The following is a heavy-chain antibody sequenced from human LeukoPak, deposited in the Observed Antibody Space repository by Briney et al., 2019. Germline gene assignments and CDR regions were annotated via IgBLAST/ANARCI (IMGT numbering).Heavy chain of an antibody. CDR3: AKDRIAVTGPLAMDV. V-gene: IGHV3-9*01. J-gene: IGHJ6*02. D-gene: IGHD6-19*01. CDR2: ISWSSGRI. Sequence: GESLRLSCAASGFTFDDYAMHWVRQTPGKGLEWVSGISWSSGRIGYADSVKGRFTISRDNAKNSLYLQMNGLRPEDTALYYCAKDRIAVTGPLAMDVWGQGTTVIVSS. CDR1: GFTFDDYA.